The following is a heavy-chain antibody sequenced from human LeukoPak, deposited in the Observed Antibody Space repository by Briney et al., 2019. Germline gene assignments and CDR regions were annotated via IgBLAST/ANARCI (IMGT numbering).Heavy chain of an antibody. CDR2: IKEDGREK. D-gene: IGHD4-17*01. Sequence: PGGSLRLSCAASGFTFSTYWMSWVRQAPGKGLGWVANIKEDGREKYYVDSVKGRFTISRDNAKNSLYLQMNGLRVEDTAVYYCAGLGGTVTWDYWGQGTLVTVSS. J-gene: IGHJ4*02. V-gene: IGHV3-7*01. CDR1: GFTFSTYW. CDR3: AGLGGTVTWDY.